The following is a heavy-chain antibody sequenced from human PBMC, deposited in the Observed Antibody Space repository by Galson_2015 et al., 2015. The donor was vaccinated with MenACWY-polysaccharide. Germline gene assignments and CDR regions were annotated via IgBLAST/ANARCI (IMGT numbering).Heavy chain of an antibody. CDR2: IGGSVPNT. CDR1: GFTFGISA. J-gene: IGHJ4*02. D-gene: IGHD6-19*01. V-gene: IGHV3-23*01. Sequence: SLRLSCAASGFTFGISALSWVRQAPGKGLEWVSSIGGSVPNTYYADSVKGRFTISRDNSKNTLYLQMDSLRVEDTALYYCAKGGWFDFWGQGTLVTVSP. CDR3: AKGGWFDF.